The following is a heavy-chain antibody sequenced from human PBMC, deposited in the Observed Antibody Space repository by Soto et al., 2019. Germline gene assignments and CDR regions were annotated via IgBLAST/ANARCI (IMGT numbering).Heavy chain of an antibody. CDR1: GFTFSDYY. Sequence: PGGSLRLSCAAYGFTFSDYYMSWIRQAPGKGLEWVSYISRGGNTIYYADSVKGRFTISRDNAKSSLYLQMNSLRAEDTAVYYCARTLRRPYGDYGGYYLDYWGQGTLVTVSS. CDR2: ISRGGNTI. J-gene: IGHJ4*02. D-gene: IGHD4-17*01. V-gene: IGHV3-11*01. CDR3: ARTLRRPYGDYGGYYLDY.